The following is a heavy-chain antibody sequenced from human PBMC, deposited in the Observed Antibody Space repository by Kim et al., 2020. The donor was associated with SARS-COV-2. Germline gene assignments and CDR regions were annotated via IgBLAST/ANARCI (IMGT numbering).Heavy chain of an antibody. Sequence: GGSLRLSCAASGFTFSSYAMSWVRQAPGKGLEWVSAISGSGGSTYYADSVKGRFTISRDNSKNTLYLQMNSLRAEDTAVYYCAKDKWVWSGTLGPYFDYWGQGTLVTVSS. D-gene: IGHD3-3*01. V-gene: IGHV3-23*01. CDR1: GFTFSSYA. CDR3: AKDKWVWSGTLGPYFDY. J-gene: IGHJ4*02. CDR2: ISGSGGST.